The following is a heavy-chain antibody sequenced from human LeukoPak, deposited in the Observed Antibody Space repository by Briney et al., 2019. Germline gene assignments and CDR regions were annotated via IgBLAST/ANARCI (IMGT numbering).Heavy chain of an antibody. D-gene: IGHD3-22*01. J-gene: IGHJ4*02. CDR2: ISSGGDYT. CDR3: VTDLRAGYYYDRGLSGL. V-gene: IGHV3-23*01. CDR1: GFSSSTYA. Sequence: PGGSLRLSCIISGFSSSTYAMSWVRQAPGKGLEWVSAISSGGDYTYYADSVKGRFTISRDNSRNTLYLQINSLRADDTAVYYCVTDLRAGYYYDRGLSGLWGQGTLVTVSS.